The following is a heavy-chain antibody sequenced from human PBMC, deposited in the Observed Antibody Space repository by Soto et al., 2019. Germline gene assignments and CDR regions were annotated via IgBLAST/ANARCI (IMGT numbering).Heavy chain of an antibody. J-gene: IGHJ6*02. CDR3: ASGGVLIRSQACGMDV. D-gene: IGHD3-16*01. Sequence: QVQLVQSGAEVKKPGSSVKVSCKASGGTFSSYTISWVRQAPGQGLEWMGRIIPMLGIANYAQKFQGRVTITADKSASTAYMELSSVRTKATAVDYCASGGVLIRSQACGMDVWGQGTTVTVTS. CDR2: IIPMLGIA. V-gene: IGHV1-69*02. CDR1: GGTFSSYT.